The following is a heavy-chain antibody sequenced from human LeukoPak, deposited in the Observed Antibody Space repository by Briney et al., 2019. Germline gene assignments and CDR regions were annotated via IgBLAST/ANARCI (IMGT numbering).Heavy chain of an antibody. CDR3: ARYTEEDNWFDP. CDR1: GGSISSGDYY. V-gene: IGHV4-30-4*01. J-gene: IGHJ5*02. Sequence: SETLSLTCTVSGGSISSGDYYWSWIRQPPGKGLEWIGYIYYSGSTSYNPSLKSRVTISVDTSKNQFSLKLSSVTAADTAVYYCARYTEEDNWFDPWGQGTLVTVSS. CDR2: IYYSGST.